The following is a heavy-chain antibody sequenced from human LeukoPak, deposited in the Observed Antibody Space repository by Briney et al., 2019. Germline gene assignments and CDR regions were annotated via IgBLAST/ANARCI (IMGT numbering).Heavy chain of an antibody. CDR1: GFTFSDYW. V-gene: IGHV3-15*01. J-gene: IGHJ3*02. D-gene: IGHD3-10*01. Sequence: GGSLRLSCAASGFTFSDYWMSWVRQAPGKGLEWVGRIKSKTDGGTTDYAAPVKGRFTISRDDSKNTLYLQMNSLKTEDTAVYYCTTDGEGYYYAAWDAFDIWGQGTMVTVSS. CDR2: IKSKTDGGTT. CDR3: TTDGEGYYYAAWDAFDI.